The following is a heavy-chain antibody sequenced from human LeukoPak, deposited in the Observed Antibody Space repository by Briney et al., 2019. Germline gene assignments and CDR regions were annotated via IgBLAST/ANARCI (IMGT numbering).Heavy chain of an antibody. CDR3: VRDPPGEGVDY. J-gene: IGHJ4*02. CDR1: GFSFSRYW. V-gene: IGHV3-74*01. D-gene: IGHD2-21*01. Sequence: GRSLRLSCAASGFSFSRYWMHWVRQAPGKGLVWVSRINNDGSSTNYADSVKGRFTISRDNAKNTVYLQMNSLRGEDTAVYYCVRDPPGEGVDYWGQGTLVAVSS. CDR2: INNDGSST.